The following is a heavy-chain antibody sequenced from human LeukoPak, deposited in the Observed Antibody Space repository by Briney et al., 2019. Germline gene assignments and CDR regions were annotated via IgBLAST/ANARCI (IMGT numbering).Heavy chain of an antibody. CDR2: IYYSGST. V-gene: IGHV4-39*01. Sequence: TSETLSLTCTVSGGSISSSSYYWAWIRQPPGKGLEWVGSIYYSGSTYYNPSLESRVTISVDTSKNQFSLKLRSVTAADTAIYYCARRVSYLDYWGQRTLSPSPQ. CDR3: ARRVSYLDY. J-gene: IGHJ4*02. CDR1: GGSISSSSYY.